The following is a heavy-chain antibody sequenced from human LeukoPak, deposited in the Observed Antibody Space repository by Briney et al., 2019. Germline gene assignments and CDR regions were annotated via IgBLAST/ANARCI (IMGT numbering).Heavy chain of an antibody. CDR3: AKDYDSSGYYILDY. CDR2: ISGGGGST. CDR1: GFTFTSYS. V-gene: IGHV3-23*01. D-gene: IGHD3-22*01. J-gene: IGHJ4*02. Sequence: HSGGSLRLSCAASGFTFTSYSMNWVRQAPGKGLEWVSTISGGGGSTYYADSVKGRFTIFRDNSKNTLYLQMNSLRAEDTAVYYCAKDYDSSGYYILDYWGQGTLVTVSS.